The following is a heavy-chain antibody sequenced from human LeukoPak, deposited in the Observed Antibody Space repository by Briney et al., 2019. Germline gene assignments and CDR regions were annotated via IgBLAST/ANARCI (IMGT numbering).Heavy chain of an antibody. D-gene: IGHD3-10*01. J-gene: IGHJ4*02. CDR2: IKEDGSEK. CDR1: GVTFSRYW. Sequence: PGGSLRLSCAASGVTFSRYWMSWVRQAPGKGPEWVANIKEDGSEKYYVDSGKGRFTISRDNAKNSLYLQMNSLRAEDTAVYYCASRPPTSRTYYGVFDYWGQGALVTVSS. V-gene: IGHV3-7*03. CDR3: ASRPPTSRTYYGVFDY.